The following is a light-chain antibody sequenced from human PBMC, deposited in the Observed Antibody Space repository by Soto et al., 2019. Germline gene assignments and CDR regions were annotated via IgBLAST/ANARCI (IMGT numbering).Light chain of an antibody. Sequence: QSALTQPASVSWSPGQSITLSCTGTTSDVGGFDYVSWYQQHPGKAPKLMIFDVSNRPSGVSDRFSGSKSGNTASLTISGLQAEDEADYYCSSYTTTGTQVFGTGTKVTVL. V-gene: IGLV2-14*03. J-gene: IGLJ1*01. CDR2: DVS. CDR1: TSDVGGFDY. CDR3: SSYTTTGTQV.